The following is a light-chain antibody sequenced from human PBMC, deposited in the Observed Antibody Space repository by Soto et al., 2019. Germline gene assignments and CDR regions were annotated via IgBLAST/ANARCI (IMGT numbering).Light chain of an antibody. CDR2: EVS. J-gene: IGLJ1*01. V-gene: IGLV2-14*01. CDR3: SSYTSSTFYV. Sequence: QSVLTQPASVSGSPGQSITISCTVTSSDVGGYNYVSWYQQHPGKAPKLMIYEVSNRPSGVSNRFSGSKSGNTASLTISGLQAEDEADYYCSSYTSSTFYVFGTGTKVTLL. CDR1: SSDVGGYNY.